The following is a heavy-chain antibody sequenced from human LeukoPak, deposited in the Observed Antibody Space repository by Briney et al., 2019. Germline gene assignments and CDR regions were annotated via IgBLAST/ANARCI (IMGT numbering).Heavy chain of an antibody. CDR1: GGSISSYY. D-gene: IGHD6-6*01. CDR2: IYYSGST. V-gene: IGHV4-59*08. CDR3: ARGQLVRAGWFDP. Sequence: SETLSLTCTVSGGSISSYYWSWIRQPPGQGLEWIGYIYYSGSTNYNPSLKSRVTISVDTSKNQFSLKLSSVTAADTAVYYCARGQLVRAGWFDPWGQGTLVTVSS. J-gene: IGHJ5*02.